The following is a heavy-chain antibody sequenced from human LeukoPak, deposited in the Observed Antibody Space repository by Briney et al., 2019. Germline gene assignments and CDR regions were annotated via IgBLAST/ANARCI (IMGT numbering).Heavy chain of an antibody. D-gene: IGHD6-13*01. J-gene: IGHJ4*02. CDR3: SRDYGLYSGLYYFDY. V-gene: IGHV1-2*02. Sequence: VASVKVSCKASGYTFTGHYIHWVRQAPGQGLEWMGWINPNSGGTKYAQKFQGRVTMTRDTSISTAYMELSRLRSDDTAVYSCSRDYGLYSGLYYFDYWGQGTLVTVSS. CDR2: INPNSGGT. CDR1: GYTFTGHY.